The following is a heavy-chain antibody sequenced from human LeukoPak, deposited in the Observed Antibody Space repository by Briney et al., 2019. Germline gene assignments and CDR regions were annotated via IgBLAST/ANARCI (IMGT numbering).Heavy chain of an antibody. CDR3: ARDLRPNYYYMDV. CDR1: GFTFDDYA. V-gene: IGHV3-9*01. Sequence: GGSLRLSCAASGFTFDDYAMHWVRQAPGKGLEWVSGISWNSGSIGYADSVKGRFTISRDNGKNSLYLQMNSLRAEDTALYYCARDLRPNYYYMDVWGKGTTVTVSS. J-gene: IGHJ6*03. CDR2: ISWNSGSI.